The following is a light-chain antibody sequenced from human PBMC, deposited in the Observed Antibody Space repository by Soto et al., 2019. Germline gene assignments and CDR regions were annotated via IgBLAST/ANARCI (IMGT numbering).Light chain of an antibody. CDR1: QSISSW. CDR2: DAS. CDR3: QQYNSYTLT. Sequence: DIQMTQSPSTLSASVGDRVTITCRASQSISSWLAWYQQKPGKAPKLLIYDASSLESGVPPRFSGSGSVTEFTLTISSLQPDDFATHYCQQYNSYTLTFGGGTKVDI. V-gene: IGKV1-5*01. J-gene: IGKJ4*01.